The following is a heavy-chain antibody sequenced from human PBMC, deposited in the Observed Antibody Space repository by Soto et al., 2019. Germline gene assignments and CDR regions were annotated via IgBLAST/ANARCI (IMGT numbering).Heavy chain of an antibody. D-gene: IGHD6-19*01. V-gene: IGHV1-69*12. CDR2: IIPIFGTA. Sequence: QVQLVQSGAEVKKPGSSVKVSCKASGGTFSSYAISWVRQAPGQGLEWMGGIIPIFGTANYAQKFQGRVTITADESTSTAYMELSSLRSEDTAVYYCAREGGVYSSGWLPPTEEKNWFDPWGQGTLVTVSS. CDR3: AREGGVYSSGWLPPTEEKNWFDP. CDR1: GGTFSSYA. J-gene: IGHJ5*02.